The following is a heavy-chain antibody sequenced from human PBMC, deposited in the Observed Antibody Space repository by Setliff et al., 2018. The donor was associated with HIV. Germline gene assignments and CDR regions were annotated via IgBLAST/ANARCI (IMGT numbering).Heavy chain of an antibody. CDR3: ARGSGSYSMLAFDI. D-gene: IGHD1-26*01. J-gene: IGHJ3*02. CDR1: GGSISSGGYY. Sequence: KTSETLSLTCTVSGGSISSGGYYWSWIRQHPGEGLEWIGYIYYSGSTYYNPSLKSRVTISVDTSKNQFSLKLSSVTAADTAVYYCARGSGSYSMLAFDIWGQGTMVTVSS. V-gene: IGHV4-31*03. CDR2: IYYSGST.